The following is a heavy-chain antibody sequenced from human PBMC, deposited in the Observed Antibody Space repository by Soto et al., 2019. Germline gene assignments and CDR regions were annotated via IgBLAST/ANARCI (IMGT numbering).Heavy chain of an antibody. J-gene: IGHJ6*02. V-gene: IGHV3-23*01. CDR2: VTANGGST. CDR1: GFTFSVYA. D-gene: IGHD2-21*02. Sequence: GGSLRLSCAAAGFTFSVYAMTWVRQAPGKGLEWVSAVTANGGSTYSADSVKGRFTISRDNSKNTLCLQMNSLRAEDTAVYYCASLGFRDSSHYYYYYCMDVWRPGTTVTVSS. CDR3: ASLGFRDSSHYYYYYCMDV.